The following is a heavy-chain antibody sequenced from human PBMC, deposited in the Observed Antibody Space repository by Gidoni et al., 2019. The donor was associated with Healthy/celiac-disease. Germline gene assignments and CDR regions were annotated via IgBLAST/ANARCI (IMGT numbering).Heavy chain of an antibody. V-gene: IGHV5-10-1*03. D-gene: IGHD2-21*01. CDR3: TRCGGRTNWFDP. CDR1: GYSFTSYW. J-gene: IGHJ5*02. Sequence: EVQLVQSGTEVTKPGESLRIYCKGSGYSFTSYWISWVRQMPGKGLEWLGRIDPSDSYTNYSPSFQVHVTISTDNSISTAYLQWSSLKASDTAMYYCTRCGGRTNWFDPWGQGTLVSVSS. CDR2: IDPSDSYT.